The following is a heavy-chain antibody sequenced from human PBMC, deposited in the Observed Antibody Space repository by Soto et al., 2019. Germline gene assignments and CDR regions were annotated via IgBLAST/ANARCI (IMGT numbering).Heavy chain of an antibody. CDR1: GGSISSGGCY. J-gene: IGHJ4*02. CDR3: ARDSGHRGYSFSYFEY. D-gene: IGHD5-18*01. CDR2: IYYSGST. V-gene: IGHV4-31*03. Sequence: PSETLSLTCTVSGGSISSGGCYGNWIGQHPGKGLEWIGYIYYSGSTYYNPSLKSRVTISVDTSKNQFSLKVSSVTAADTAVYYCARDSGHRGYSFSYFEYWGQGTLVT.